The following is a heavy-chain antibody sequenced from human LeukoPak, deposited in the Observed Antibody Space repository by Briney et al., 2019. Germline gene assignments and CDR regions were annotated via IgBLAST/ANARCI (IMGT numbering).Heavy chain of an antibody. D-gene: IGHD6-13*01. Sequence: SATLSLTSAVYCWFFSGYYWSWIRQPPGKGLKWIGEINHSGSTNYNPSLKSRVTISVDTSKNQLSLKLSSVTAADTAVYYCARGSRWTAFDIWGQGTLVTVSS. CDR3: ARGSRWTAFDI. CDR2: INHSGST. J-gene: IGHJ3*02. V-gene: IGHV4-34*01. CDR1: CWFFSGYY.